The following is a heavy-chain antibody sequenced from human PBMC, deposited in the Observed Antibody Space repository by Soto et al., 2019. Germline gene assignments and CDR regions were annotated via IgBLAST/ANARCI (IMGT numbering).Heavy chain of an antibody. Sequence: QVLLQESGPGLVKPSETLSLSCTVSGDSISSYYWGWIRQPPGKEMEWIGYVSPIWGSAYNPSLQSRVALSLDTSKSQFSLELTSVTATDPAVYYCARQGFGALQGLVDVWGQGTTVTVSS. CDR3: ARQGFGALQGLVDV. J-gene: IGHJ6*02. D-gene: IGHD3-10*01. CDR1: GDSISSYY. CDR2: VSPIWGS. V-gene: IGHV4-59*08.